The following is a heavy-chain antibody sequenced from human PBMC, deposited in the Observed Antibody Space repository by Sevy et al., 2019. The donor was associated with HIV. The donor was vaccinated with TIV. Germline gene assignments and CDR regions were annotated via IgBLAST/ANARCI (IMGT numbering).Heavy chain of an antibody. J-gene: IGHJ5*02. D-gene: IGHD3-3*01. V-gene: IGHV1-2*02. Sequence: ASVKVSCKASGYTFTGYYMHWVRQAPGQGLEWMGWINPNSVGTNYAQKFQGRVTMTRDTSISTAYMELSRLRSDDTAVYYCAGDSYYDFWSGYRKYNWFDPWGQGTLVTVSS. CDR1: GYTFTGYY. CDR3: AGDSYYDFWSGYRKYNWFDP. CDR2: INPNSVGT.